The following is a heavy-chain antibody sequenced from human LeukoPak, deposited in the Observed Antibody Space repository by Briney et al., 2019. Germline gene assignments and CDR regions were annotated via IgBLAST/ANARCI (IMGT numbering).Heavy chain of an antibody. Sequence: GGSLRLSCAASGFTFSNYNMNWVRQAPGKGLEWVSYITTSSSTIYYADSVEGRFTISRDNAKNSLYLQMNSLRAEDTAVYYCAKASSGRYSGSYLDYWGQGTLVTVSS. CDR2: ITTSSSTI. J-gene: IGHJ4*02. D-gene: IGHD1-26*01. CDR1: GFTFSNYN. CDR3: AKASSGRYSGSYLDY. V-gene: IGHV3-48*04.